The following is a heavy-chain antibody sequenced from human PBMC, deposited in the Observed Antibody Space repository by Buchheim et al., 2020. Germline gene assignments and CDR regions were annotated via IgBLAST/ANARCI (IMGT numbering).Heavy chain of an antibody. D-gene: IGHD3/OR15-3a*01. CDR1: GFTFSSYG. V-gene: IGHV3-23*01. CDR2: ITGSGAST. J-gene: IGHJ4*02. Sequence: EVQLLESGGGLVQPGGSLRLSCAASGFTFSSYGMSWVRQAPGKGLEWVSSITGSGASTFYADSVKGRFTLSRDHSKTPLYLQMDSLRAEDTAVYYCAKRGTYSFDYWGQGTL. CDR3: AKRGTYSFDY.